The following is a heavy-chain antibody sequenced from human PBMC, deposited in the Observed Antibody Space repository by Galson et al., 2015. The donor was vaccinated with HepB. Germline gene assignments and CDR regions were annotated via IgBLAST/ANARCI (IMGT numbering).Heavy chain of an antibody. CDR2: FDPEDGET. J-gene: IGHJ4*02. D-gene: IGHD3-22*01. V-gene: IGHV1-24*01. Sequence: SVKVSCKASGYTFNRYALNWVRQAPGQGLEWMGGFDPEDGETIYAQKFQGRVTMTEDTSTDTAYMELSSLRSEDTAMYYCATDRSGYYSLDYWGQGTLVTVSS. CDR3: ATDRSGYYSLDY. CDR1: GYTFNRYA.